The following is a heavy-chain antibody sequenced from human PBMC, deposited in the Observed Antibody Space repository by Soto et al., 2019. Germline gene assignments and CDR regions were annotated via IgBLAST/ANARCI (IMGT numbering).Heavy chain of an antibody. Sequence: QVQLVQSGAEVKKPGASVKVSCKASGNIFTSNGISWVRQAPGQGLEWMGWISAYNGNTNYAQKFQGRVSMTTDTSTSTAYMELRSLRSDDTAVYYCARVPHNFDWAPSGLDLWGQGTTVTVSS. CDR3: ARVPHNFDWAPSGLDL. J-gene: IGHJ6*02. D-gene: IGHD3-9*01. CDR1: GNIFTSNG. V-gene: IGHV1-18*04. CDR2: ISAYNGNT.